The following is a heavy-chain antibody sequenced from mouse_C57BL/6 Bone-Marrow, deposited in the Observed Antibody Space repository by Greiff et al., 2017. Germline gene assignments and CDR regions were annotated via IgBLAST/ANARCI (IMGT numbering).Heavy chain of an antibody. J-gene: IGHJ2*01. Sequence: VQLQQSGAELAKPGASVKLSCKASGYTFTSYWMHWVNQRPGQGLDWIGYINPSSGYTKYNQKFKDKATLTADKSSSTAYMQLSSLTYEDSAVXYCARSDLLLRPWGQGTTLTVSS. CDR3: ARSDLLLRP. CDR2: INPSSGYT. D-gene: IGHD1-1*01. V-gene: IGHV1-7*01. CDR1: GYTFTSYW.